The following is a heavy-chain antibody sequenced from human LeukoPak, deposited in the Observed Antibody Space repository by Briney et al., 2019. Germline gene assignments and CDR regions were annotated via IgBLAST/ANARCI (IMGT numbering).Heavy chain of an antibody. CDR3: ARGKLRLYSKGGLDY. Sequence: KPSETLSLTCAVYGGSFSGYYWSWIRQPPGKGLEWIGEINHSGSTNYNPSLKSRVTISVDTSKNQFSLKLSSVTAADMAVYYCARGKLRLYSKGGLDYWGQGTLVTVSS. CDR1: GGSFSGYY. V-gene: IGHV4-34*01. D-gene: IGHD5-12*01. CDR2: INHSGST. J-gene: IGHJ4*02.